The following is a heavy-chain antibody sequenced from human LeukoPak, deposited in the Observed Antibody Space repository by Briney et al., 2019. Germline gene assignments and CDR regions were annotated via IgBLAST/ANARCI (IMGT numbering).Heavy chain of an antibody. V-gene: IGHV1-3*01. D-gene: IGHD3-22*01. CDR2: INAGNGNT. J-gene: IGHJ4*02. CDR3: ASLPTYYYDSPGY. CDR1: GHTFTSYA. Sequence: ASVKVSCKASGHTFTSYAMHWVRQAPGQRLEWMGWINAGNGNTKYSQKFQGRVTITRDTSASTAYMELSSLRSEDTAVYYCASLPTYYYDSPGYWGQGTLVTVSS.